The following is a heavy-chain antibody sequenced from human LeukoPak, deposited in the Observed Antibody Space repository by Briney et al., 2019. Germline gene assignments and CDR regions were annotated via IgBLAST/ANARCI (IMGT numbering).Heavy chain of an antibody. CDR2: IYTSGST. CDR3: ARDFGSGSSPFYYYYGMDV. V-gene: IGHV4-4*07. J-gene: IGHJ6*02. D-gene: IGHD3-10*01. CDR1: GGSISSYY. Sequence: PSETLSLTCTVSGGSISSYYWSWIRQPAGKGLEWIGRIYTSGSTNYNPSLKSRVTMSVDTSKNQFSLKLSSVTAADTAVYYCARDFGSGSSPFYYYYGMDVWGQGTTVTVSS.